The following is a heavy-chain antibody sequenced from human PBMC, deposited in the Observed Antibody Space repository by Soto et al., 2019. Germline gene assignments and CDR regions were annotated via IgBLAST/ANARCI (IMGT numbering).Heavy chain of an antibody. V-gene: IGHV1-18*01. CDR3: ERATLSSSWYSGYYYGMDV. Sequence: QVQLVQSGAEVKKPGASVKVSCKASGYTFTSYGISWVRQAPGQGLEWMGWISAYNGNTNNARKLQGRVTMTTDTSTSTAYMERRSLRSDDKAVYYCERATLSSSWYSGYYYGMDVWGPGTTVNVSS. D-gene: IGHD6-13*01. CDR2: ISAYNGNT. J-gene: IGHJ6*02. CDR1: GYTFTSYG.